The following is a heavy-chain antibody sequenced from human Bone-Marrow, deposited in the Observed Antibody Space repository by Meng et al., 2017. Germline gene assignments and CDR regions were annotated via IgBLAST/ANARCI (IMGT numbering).Heavy chain of an antibody. CDR3: ARDGTSWYFFDY. CDR2: TYYRSRWYS. CDR1: GDSVSSNSAT. J-gene: IGHJ4*02. Sequence: QVQLQQSGPGLVKPSQTLSLTCAISGDSVSSNSATWNWIRQFPSRGLEWLGRTYYRSRWYSDYAVSVQSRITINPDTSKNQFSLQLNSLTPEDSAVYYCARDGTSWYFFDYWGQGTLVTVSS. D-gene: IGHD1-1*01. V-gene: IGHV6-1*01.